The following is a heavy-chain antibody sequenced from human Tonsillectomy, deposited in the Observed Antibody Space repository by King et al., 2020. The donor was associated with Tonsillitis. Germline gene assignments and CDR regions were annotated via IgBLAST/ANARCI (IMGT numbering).Heavy chain of an antibody. CDR1: GYTFIGYY. J-gene: IGHJ4*02. D-gene: IGHD1-1*01. Sequence: GQLVQSGAEVKKPGASVKVSCKASGYTFIGYYIHWVRQVPGQGLEWMGWMNPNTGDTNYAQKFQGRVTMTRDTSISTAYMELSNLRSDDTAVYYCARDSYTTPPLWGQGTLVTVSS. V-gene: IGHV1-2*02. CDR2: MNPNTGDT. CDR3: ARDSYTTPPL.